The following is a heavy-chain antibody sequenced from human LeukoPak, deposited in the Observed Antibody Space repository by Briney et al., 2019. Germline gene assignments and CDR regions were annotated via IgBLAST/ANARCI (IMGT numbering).Heavy chain of an antibody. CDR3: ARDWVVVVAATHHSAFDY. CDR2: ISSSSSYI. D-gene: IGHD2-15*01. CDR1: GFTFSSYS. V-gene: IGHV3-21*01. Sequence: PGGSLRLSCAASGFTFSSYSMNWVRQAPGKGLEWVSSISSSSSYIYYADSVKGRFTISRDNAKNSLYLQMNSLRAEDTAVYYCARDWVVVVAATHHSAFDYWGQGTLVTVSS. J-gene: IGHJ4*02.